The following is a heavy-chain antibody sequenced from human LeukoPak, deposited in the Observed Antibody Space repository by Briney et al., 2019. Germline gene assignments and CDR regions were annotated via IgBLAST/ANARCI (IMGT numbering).Heavy chain of an antibody. CDR2: IIPIFGTA. CDR1: GGTFSSYA. V-gene: IGHV1-69*01. D-gene: IGHD6-6*01. Sequence: SVTVSCTASGGTFSSYAISWVRQAPGQGLEWMGGIIPIFGTANYAQKFQGRVTISADESTSTAYMELSSLRSEDTAVYYCARASLGWFDPWGQGTLVTVSS. CDR3: ARASLGWFDP. J-gene: IGHJ5*02.